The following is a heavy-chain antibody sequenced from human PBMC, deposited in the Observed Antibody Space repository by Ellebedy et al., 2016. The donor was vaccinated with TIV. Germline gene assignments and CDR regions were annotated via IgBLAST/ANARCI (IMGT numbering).Heavy chain of an antibody. Sequence: ASVKVSXXASGYTFASYDINWVRQASGQGLDWMGWMNPHSGNTGYAQKFQGRVTMTRDTSTSTVYMELSSLRSEDTAVYYCARGAAARPLGGYWGQGTLVTVSS. CDR2: MNPHSGNT. CDR3: ARGAAARPLGGY. J-gene: IGHJ4*02. CDR1: GYTFASYD. V-gene: IGHV1-8*01. D-gene: IGHD6-6*01.